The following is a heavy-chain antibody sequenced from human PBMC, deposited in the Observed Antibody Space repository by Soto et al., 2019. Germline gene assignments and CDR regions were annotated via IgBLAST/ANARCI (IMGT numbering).Heavy chain of an antibody. CDR3: ASPKIAFYNWFDP. CDR1: GSTISSRRYY. CDR2: IYYSGST. D-gene: IGHD3-3*02. J-gene: IGHJ5*02. V-gene: IGHV4-39*01. Sequence: PSDTLLLTFTLSGSTISSRRYYWRWIHPPPGKGMELSGSIYYSGSTYFNPSLKSRFTISVDTSKNQFSLKLSSVTAADTAVYYCASPKIAFYNWFDPWGQG.